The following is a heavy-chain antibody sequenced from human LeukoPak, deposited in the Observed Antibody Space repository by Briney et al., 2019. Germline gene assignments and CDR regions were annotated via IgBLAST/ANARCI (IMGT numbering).Heavy chain of an antibody. CDR2: INSDGINT. V-gene: IGHV3-74*01. J-gene: IGHJ3*02. CDR3: ARVRWELGAFDI. Sequence: PGGSLRLSCAASGFTFSSYWMHWVRQAPGKGLVWVSRINSDGINTTYADSVKGRLTISRDNANNTLYLQMNSLRAEDTAVCYCARVRWELGAFDIWGQGTMVTVSS. CDR1: GFTFSSYW. D-gene: IGHD1-26*01.